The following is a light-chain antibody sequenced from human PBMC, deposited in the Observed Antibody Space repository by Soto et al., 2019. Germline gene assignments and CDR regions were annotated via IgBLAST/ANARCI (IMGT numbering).Light chain of an antibody. Sequence: QSALTQPASVSGSPGQSITISCTGSNNDVGAYNYVSWFQQHPGKAPKTMIYDVSYRPSGVSYRFSGSKSGNTASLTISGLQAEDEADSYCSSYTTSSSVVFGGGTQLTVL. CDR2: DVS. J-gene: IGLJ2*01. CDR1: NNDVGAYNY. V-gene: IGLV2-14*01. CDR3: SSYTTSSSVV.